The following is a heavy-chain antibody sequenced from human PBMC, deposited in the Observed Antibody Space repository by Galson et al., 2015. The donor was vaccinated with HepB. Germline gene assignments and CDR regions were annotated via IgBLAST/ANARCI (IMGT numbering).Heavy chain of an antibody. Sequence: SLRLSCAASGFTFSSHAMSWVRQAPGKGLEWVSAISGSGGSTYYADSVKGRFTISRDNSKNTLYLQMNSLRAEDTAVYYCAKSNSSGWYGPLDYWGQGTLVTVSS. CDR2: ISGSGGST. J-gene: IGHJ4*02. D-gene: IGHD6-19*01. V-gene: IGHV3-23*01. CDR3: AKSNSSGWYGPLDY. CDR1: GFTFSSHA.